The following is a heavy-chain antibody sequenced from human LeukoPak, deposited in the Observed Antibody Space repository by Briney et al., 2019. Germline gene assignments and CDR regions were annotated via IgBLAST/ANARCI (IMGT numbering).Heavy chain of an antibody. Sequence: GASVKVSCKASGYTFTGYYMHWVRQAPGQGLEWMGWINPNSGGTNYAQKFQGRVTMTRDTSISTAYMELSRLRSDDTAVYYCATSKTYYYGSSGYYREPSFDYWGQGTWSPSPQ. J-gene: IGHJ4*02. CDR3: ATSKTYYYGSSGYYREPSFDY. CDR1: GYTFTGYY. V-gene: IGHV1-2*02. CDR2: INPNSGGT. D-gene: IGHD3-22*01.